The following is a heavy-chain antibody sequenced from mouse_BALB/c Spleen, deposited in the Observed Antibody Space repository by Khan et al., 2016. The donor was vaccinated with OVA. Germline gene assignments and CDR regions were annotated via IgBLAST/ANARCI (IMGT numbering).Heavy chain of an antibody. CDR3: ARPRLRRGAWFAY. CDR1: GYTFTDYA. Sequence: QVQLQQPGPELVRPGVSVKISCKGSGYTFTDYAMHWVKQSHAKSLEWIGVISTYSGNTNYNQKFKGKATMTVAKSSSTAYMELARLTSEDSAIYCYARPRLRRGAWFAYWGQGTLVTVSA. CDR2: ISTYSGNT. J-gene: IGHJ3*01. V-gene: IGHV1S137*01. D-gene: IGHD2-2*01.